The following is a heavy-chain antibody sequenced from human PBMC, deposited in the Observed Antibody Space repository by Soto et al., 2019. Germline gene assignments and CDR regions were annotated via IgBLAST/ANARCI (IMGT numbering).Heavy chain of an antibody. Sequence: PGWSLRLSCAASGFTFSNAWMSWVRQAPGKGLEWVGLIKSKTDGGTTDYAAPVKGRFTISRDDSKNTLYLQMNSLKTEDTAVYYCTTDPITMIVVVSGPTKNAFDIWGQGTMVTVSS. CDR3: TTDPITMIVVVSGPTKNAFDI. V-gene: IGHV3-15*01. D-gene: IGHD3-22*01. J-gene: IGHJ3*02. CDR2: IKSKTDGGTT. CDR1: GFTFSNAW.